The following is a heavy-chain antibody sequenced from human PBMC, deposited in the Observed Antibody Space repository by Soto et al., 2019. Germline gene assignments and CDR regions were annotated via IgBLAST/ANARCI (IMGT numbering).Heavy chain of an antibody. CDR1: GGTFSSYT. V-gene: IGHV1-69*04. J-gene: IGHJ4*02. CDR2: IIPILGIA. Sequence: GASVKVSCKASGGTFSSYTISWVRQAPGQGLEWMGRIIPILGIANYAQKFQGRVTITADKSTSTAYMELSSLRSEDTAVYYCARDPEYCSGGSCPTDLFDYWGQGTLVTVSS. D-gene: IGHD2-15*01. CDR3: ARDPEYCSGGSCPTDLFDY.